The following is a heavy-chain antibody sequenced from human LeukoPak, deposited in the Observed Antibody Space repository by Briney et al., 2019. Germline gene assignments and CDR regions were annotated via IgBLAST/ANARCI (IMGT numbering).Heavy chain of an antibody. CDR3: AKVNFDWLLSNFDY. D-gene: IGHD3-9*01. V-gene: IGHV3-23*01. Sequence: GGSLRLSCAASGFTFSSYSMNWVRQAPGKGLEWVSAISGSGGSTYYADSVKGRFTISRDNSKNTLYLQMNSLRAEDTAVYYCAKVNFDWLLSNFDYWGQGTLVTVSS. CDR1: GFTFSSYS. J-gene: IGHJ4*02. CDR2: ISGSGGST.